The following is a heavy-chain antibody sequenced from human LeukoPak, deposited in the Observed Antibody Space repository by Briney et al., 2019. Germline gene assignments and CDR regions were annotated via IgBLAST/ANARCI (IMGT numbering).Heavy chain of an antibody. CDR1: GFTFSSYA. CDR2: LSGSGDDT. Sequence: GGPLRLSCAASGFTFSSYAMNWVRQAPGKGLEWVSSLSGSGDDTYYADSMKGRFTISRDNPRNTVYLQMNSLRAEDTAVYCCAKDRGGWSSDYWGQGTLVTVSS. J-gene: IGHJ4*02. CDR3: AKDRGGWSSDY. V-gene: IGHV3-23*01. D-gene: IGHD6-19*01.